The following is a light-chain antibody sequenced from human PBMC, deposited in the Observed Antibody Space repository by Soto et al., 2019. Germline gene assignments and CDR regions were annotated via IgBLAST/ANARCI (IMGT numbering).Light chain of an antibody. V-gene: IGLV2-11*01. CDR3: CSYAGSYTVL. CDR2: DVS. Sequence: QSALTQPRSVSGSPGQSVTISCTGTSNDVGGYKHVSWYQQHPGKVPNLIIYDVSERPSGVPDRFSGSKSGNTASLSISGLQAEDEADYYCCSYAGSYTVLFGGGTKVTVL. CDR1: SNDVGGYKH. J-gene: IGLJ2*01.